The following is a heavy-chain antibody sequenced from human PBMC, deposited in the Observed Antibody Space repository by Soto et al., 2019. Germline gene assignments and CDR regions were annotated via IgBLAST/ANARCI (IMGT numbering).Heavy chain of an antibody. D-gene: IGHD3-10*01. CDR2: TSHDGSKR. CDR3: AKDNTVRGRSGAFDV. J-gene: IGHJ3*01. CDR1: GFTFNNYG. V-gene: IGHV3-30*18. Sequence: QVQLVESGGGVVQPGRSLKLSCVASGFTFNNYGMHWVRQAPGKGLEWVAVTSHDGSKRYYGDYVRGRFTISRDNSKNLLFLQMNTLRPEDTAVYYCAKDNTVRGRSGAFDVWGQGTMVTVSS.